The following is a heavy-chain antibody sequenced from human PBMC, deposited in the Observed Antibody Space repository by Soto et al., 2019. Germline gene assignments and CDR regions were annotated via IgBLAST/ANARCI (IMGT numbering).Heavy chain of an antibody. D-gene: IGHD6-19*01. Sequence: GGSLRLSCAASGFTFSSYAMSWVRQAPGKGLEWVSAISGSGGSTYYADSVKGRFTISRDNSKNKLYLQMNSLRAEDTAVYYCVKTGYSSGWYREDNWFDPWGQGTLVTVSS. CDR1: GFTFSSYA. J-gene: IGHJ5*02. V-gene: IGHV3-23*01. CDR2: ISGSGGST. CDR3: VKTGYSSGWYREDNWFDP.